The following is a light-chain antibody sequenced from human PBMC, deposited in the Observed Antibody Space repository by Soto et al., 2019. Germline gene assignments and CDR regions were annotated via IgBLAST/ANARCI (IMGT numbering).Light chain of an antibody. J-gene: IGLJ3*02. Sequence: QLVLTQSPSASASLGASVKLTCTLSSGHSSYAIAWHQQQPDKGPRYLMKLNSDGSHSKGDGIPDRFSGSSSGAERYLTISSLQSDDEADYYCQTWGTGIHVFGGGPKLTVL. V-gene: IGLV4-69*02. CDR3: QTWGTGIHV. CDR2: LNSDGSH. CDR1: SGHSSYA.